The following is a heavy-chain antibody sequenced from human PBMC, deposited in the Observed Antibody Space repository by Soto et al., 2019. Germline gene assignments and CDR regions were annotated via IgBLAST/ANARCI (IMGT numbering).Heavy chain of an antibody. Sequence: QVQLVQSGAEVKKPGSSVKVSCKASGGTFSSYAISWVRQAPGQGLEWMGGIIPIFGTANYAQKFQGRVTITADESTSTAYMALRSLRSEDTAVYYCARSKYTAMGTGAFDIWGQGTMVTVSS. CDR3: ARSKYTAMGTGAFDI. J-gene: IGHJ3*02. CDR2: IIPIFGTA. V-gene: IGHV1-69*01. D-gene: IGHD5-18*01. CDR1: GGTFSSYA.